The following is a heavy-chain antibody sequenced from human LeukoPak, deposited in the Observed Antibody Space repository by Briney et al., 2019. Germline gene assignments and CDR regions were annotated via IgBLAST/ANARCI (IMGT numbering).Heavy chain of an antibody. D-gene: IGHD2-21*02. J-gene: IGHJ4*02. CDR2: INDKGVDK. V-gene: IGHV3-30*02. CDR3: ARDNRDWAFDY. Sequence: GGSLRLSCGASGFIFSKYGMHWVRQAPGKGLEWVAFINDKGVDKNYADSVKGRFTISRDNSENTLVLQMNSLRSEDTAVYFRARDNRDWAFDYWGQGTLVTVSS. CDR1: GFIFSKYG.